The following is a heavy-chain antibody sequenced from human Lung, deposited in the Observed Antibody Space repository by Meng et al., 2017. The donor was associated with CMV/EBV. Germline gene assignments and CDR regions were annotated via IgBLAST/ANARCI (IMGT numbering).Heavy chain of an antibody. Sequence: SCAASGFSFNTYWMSWVRQAPGKGLEWVAIIKQDGSEKYYVDSVEGRFTISRDNGKKSLYLQMNSLRVEDTAVYYCVRDQWLVNFDYWGQGTPVTVSS. J-gene: IGHJ4*02. CDR2: IKQDGSEK. D-gene: IGHD6-19*01. V-gene: IGHV3-7*01. CDR1: GFSFNTYW. CDR3: VRDQWLVNFDY.